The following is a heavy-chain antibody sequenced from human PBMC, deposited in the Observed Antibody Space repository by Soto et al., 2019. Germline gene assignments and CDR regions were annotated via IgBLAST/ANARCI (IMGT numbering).Heavy chain of an antibody. D-gene: IGHD3-3*01. CDR3: AGERNYDFWSGYSSYGMDV. J-gene: IGHJ6*02. CDR1: GDSFTNYY. V-gene: IGHV1-46*01. CDR2: INSSGGSP. Sequence: QVQLIQSGAEVRKPGASVKVSCKASGDSFTNYYFHWVRQAPGQSLEWMGIINSSGGSPTYAQKCLGRVSMTRDTSTNTVYMELSSLKSEDTAVYYCAGERNYDFWSGYSSYGMDVWGQGTTVSVSS.